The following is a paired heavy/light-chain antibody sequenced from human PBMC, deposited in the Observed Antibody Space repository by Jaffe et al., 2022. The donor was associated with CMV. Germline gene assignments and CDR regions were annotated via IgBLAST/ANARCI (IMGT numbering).Light chain of an antibody. CDR2: EVS. J-gene: IGLJ2*01. CDR3: SSYAGSNTVL. V-gene: IGLV2-8*01. CDR1: SSDVGGYNY. Sequence: QSALTQPPSASGSPGQSVTISCTGTSSDVGGYNYVSWYQHHPGKAPKLMIYEVSKRPSRVPNRFSGSKSGNTASLTVSGLQAEDEADYYCSSYAGSNTVLLGGGTKLTVL.
Heavy chain of an antibody. CDR3: ARDRAGGPYYRVYFDY. Sequence: QVQLVESGGGLVKPGGSLRLSCAASGFPFSDYYMSWVRQAPGKGLEWVSSISSTSTYINYADSAKGRFTISRDNAKNSLYLQMNSLRAEDTAVYYCARDRAGGPYYRVYFDYWGQGILVTVSS. J-gene: IGHJ4*02. CDR2: ISSTSTYI. D-gene: IGHD3-10*01. V-gene: IGHV3-11*05. CDR1: GFPFSDYY.